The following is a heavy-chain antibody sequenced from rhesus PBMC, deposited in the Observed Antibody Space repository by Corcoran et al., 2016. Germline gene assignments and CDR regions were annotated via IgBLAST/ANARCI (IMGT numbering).Heavy chain of an antibody. CDR3: TRNNWPYRFDY. V-gene: IGHV3S11*01. Sequence: EVQLVESGGGLVQPGGSLRLSCAASGFTFSTYWLGGVRTDPGKGGGVEWVGLIKNKADGGAAGNAESVKGRFTISRDNSKNILDLQMNSLKTEDTAVYYCTRNNWPYRFDYWGQGVLVTVSS. D-gene: IGHD1-38*01. CDR1: GFTFSTYW. J-gene: IGHJ4*01. CDR2: IKNKADGGAA.